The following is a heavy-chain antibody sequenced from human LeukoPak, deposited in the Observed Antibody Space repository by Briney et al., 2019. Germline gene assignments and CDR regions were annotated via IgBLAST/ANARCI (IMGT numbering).Heavy chain of an antibody. CDR3: ARMDFGSGSFVNWFDP. J-gene: IGHJ5*02. Sequence: SVKVSCKASGGTFSSYAISWVRQAPGQGLEWMGGIIPIFGTANYAQKFQGRVTITVDKSTSTAYMELSSLRSGDTAVYYCARMDFGSGSFVNWFDPWGQGTLVTVSS. V-gene: IGHV1-69*06. D-gene: IGHD3-10*01. CDR1: GGTFSSYA. CDR2: IIPIFGTA.